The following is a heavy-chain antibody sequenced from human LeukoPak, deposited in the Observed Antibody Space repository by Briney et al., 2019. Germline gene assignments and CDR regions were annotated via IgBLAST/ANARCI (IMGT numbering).Heavy chain of an antibody. CDR1: GGSISSGGYS. V-gene: IGHV4-30-2*01. CDR3: ARDHRNYSDALAAFDI. J-gene: IGHJ3*02. D-gene: IGHD4-17*01. Sequence: SETLSLTCAVSGGSISSGGYSWSWIRQPPGKGLEWIGYIYHSGSTYYNPSLKSRVTISVDRSKNQFSLKLSSVTAADTAVYYCARDHRNYSDALAAFDIWGQGTMVTVSS. CDR2: IYHSGST.